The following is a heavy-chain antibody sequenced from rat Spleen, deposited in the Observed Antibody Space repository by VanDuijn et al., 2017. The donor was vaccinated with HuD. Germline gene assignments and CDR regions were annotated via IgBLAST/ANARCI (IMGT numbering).Heavy chain of an antibody. CDR2: ITSGGYNT. Sequence: EVQLVESGGGLVQPGRSLKLSCAASGFTFSSFSMAWVRQAPKKGLEWIATITSGGYNTYYPDSVKGRFTISRDNAKSNLYLQMDSLRSEDTATYYCARHGVTTNPFDYWGQGVMVTVSS. CDR3: ARHGVTTNPFDY. J-gene: IGHJ2*01. V-gene: IGHV5-25*01. D-gene: IGHD1-10*01. CDR1: GFTFSSFS.